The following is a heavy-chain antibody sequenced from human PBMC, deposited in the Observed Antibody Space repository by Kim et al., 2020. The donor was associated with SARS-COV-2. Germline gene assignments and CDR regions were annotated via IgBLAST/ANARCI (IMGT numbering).Heavy chain of an antibody. Sequence: ASVKVSCKTSGYTFTNYAMHWVRQAPGQRLEWMGWINAGNGNTKYSQKFQGRVTITQDTSASTAYMELSSLRSEDTAVYYCARASGIWIYYDYWGQGTLV. CDR1: GYTFTNYA. D-gene: IGHD1-1*01. J-gene: IGHJ4*02. V-gene: IGHV1-3*01. CDR2: INAGNGNT. CDR3: ARASGIWIYYDY.